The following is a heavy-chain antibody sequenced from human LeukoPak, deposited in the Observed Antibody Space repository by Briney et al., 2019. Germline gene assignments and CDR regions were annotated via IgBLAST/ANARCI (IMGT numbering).Heavy chain of an antibody. V-gene: IGHV3-48*03. CDR3: ARGDYGDYNVDWLDP. Sequence: PGGSLRLSCAASGFTFSSYEMNWVRQAPGKGVEWVSYISSSGSTIYYADSVKGRFTISRDNAKNSLYLQMNSLRAEDTAVYYCARGDYGDYNVDWLDPWGQGTLVTVSS. D-gene: IGHD4-17*01. CDR2: ISSSGSTI. CDR1: GFTFSSYE. J-gene: IGHJ5*02.